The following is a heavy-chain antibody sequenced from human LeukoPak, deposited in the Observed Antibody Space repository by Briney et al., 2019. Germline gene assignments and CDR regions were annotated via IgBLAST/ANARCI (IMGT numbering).Heavy chain of an antibody. CDR2: ISGSGGST. Sequence: GGSLRLSRAASGFTFRSYAMSWVRQAPGKGLEWVSSISGSGGSTYYADSVKGRFTVSRDNSKNTLYLQMNSPGAEDTAIYYCARRLDLGSIVVVVAATGCFDYWGQGTLVTVSS. CDR1: GFTFRSYA. V-gene: IGHV3-23*01. CDR3: ARRLDLGSIVVVVAATGCFDY. J-gene: IGHJ4*02. D-gene: IGHD2-15*01.